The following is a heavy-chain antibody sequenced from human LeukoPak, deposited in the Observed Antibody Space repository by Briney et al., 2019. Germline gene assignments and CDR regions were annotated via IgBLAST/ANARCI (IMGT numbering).Heavy chain of an antibody. V-gene: IGHV3-23*01. Sequence: PGRSLRLSCAASGFTFSSYAMHWVRQAPGKGLEWVSTISGAGGTTYYADSVKGRFTISRDNSKKTLDLQMISLRAEDTAVYFCAKSSAAAVKNYFFDSWGQGTLVTVSS. CDR3: AKSSAAAVKNYFFDS. J-gene: IGHJ4*02. CDR1: GFTFSSYA. CDR2: ISGAGGTT. D-gene: IGHD6-25*01.